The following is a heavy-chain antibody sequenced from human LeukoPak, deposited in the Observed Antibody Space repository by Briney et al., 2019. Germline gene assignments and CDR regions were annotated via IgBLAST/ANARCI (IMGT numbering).Heavy chain of an antibody. CDR3: ATWNWNVYYFNY. CDR1: GFSFSGHT. CDR2: ISPNSNYI. V-gene: IGHV3-21*01. J-gene: IGHJ4*02. Sequence: GGSLRLSCAASGFSFSGHTMSWVRQSPGKGLEWVSCISPNSNYIYHGDSVKGRFTISRDNAENSLYLQMTSLRAEDTAVYYCATWNWNVYYFNYWGQGTLVTVSS. D-gene: IGHD1-1*01.